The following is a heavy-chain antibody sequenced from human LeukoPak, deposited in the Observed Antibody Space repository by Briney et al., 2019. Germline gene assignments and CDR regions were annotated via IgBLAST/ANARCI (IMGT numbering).Heavy chain of an antibody. V-gene: IGHV3-15*01. CDR1: GFTFSNAW. J-gene: IGHJ6*02. CDR2: IKSKTDGGAT. D-gene: IGHD3-22*01. CDR3: TTADYYDSSGYDYYYYGMDV. Sequence: GGSLRLSCAASGFTFSNAWMSWVRQAPGKGLEWVGRIKSKTDGGATNYAAPVKGRFTIPRDDSKNTLYLQMNSLKTEATAVYYCTTADYYDSSGYDYYYYGMDVWGQGTTVTVSS.